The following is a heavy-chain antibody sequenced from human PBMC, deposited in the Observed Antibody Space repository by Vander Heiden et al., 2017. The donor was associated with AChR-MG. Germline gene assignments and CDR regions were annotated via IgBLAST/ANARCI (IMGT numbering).Heavy chain of an antibody. CDR2: ISSSSSYI. V-gene: IGHV3-21*01. CDR1: AFTFSSYS. J-gene: IGHJ6*02. CDR3: ARVLWFGGMDV. Sequence: EVQLVESGGGLVQPGGSLRLSCAASAFTFSSYSMNWVRQAPGKGLEWVSSISSSSSYIYYADSVKGRFTISRDNAKNSLYLQMNSLRAEDTAVYYCARVLWFGGMDVWGQGTTVTVSS. D-gene: IGHD3-10*01.